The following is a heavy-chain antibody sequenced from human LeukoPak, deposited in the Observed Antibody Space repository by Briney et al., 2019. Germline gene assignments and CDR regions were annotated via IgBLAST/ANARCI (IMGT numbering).Heavy chain of an antibody. CDR1: GFILSNAW. CDR3: TTESLYHYDRGYNWFDP. V-gene: IGHV3-15*01. J-gene: IGHJ5*02. Sequence: GGSLRLSCAASGFILSNAWMSWVRQTPGKGLEGVGRIKSKTDGGTTDYAAPVKGRFTISRDDSKNTLYLQLNGLKTEDTAVYYCTTESLYHYDRGYNWFDPWGQGTLVTVSS. CDR2: IKSKTDGGTT. D-gene: IGHD3-10*02.